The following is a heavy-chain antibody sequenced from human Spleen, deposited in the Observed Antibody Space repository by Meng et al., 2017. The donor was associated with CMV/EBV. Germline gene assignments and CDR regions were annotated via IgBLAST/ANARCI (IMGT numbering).Heavy chain of an antibody. CDR1: GFTFSSYG. CDR3: AKEGWFDP. Sequence: QGALVESGGGVVQPGGSLRLSCAASGFTFSSYGMHWVRQAPGKGLEWVAFIRYDGSNKYYADSVKGRFTISRDNSKNTLYLQMNSLRAEDTAVYYCAKEGWFDPWGQGTLVTVSS. V-gene: IGHV3-30*02. J-gene: IGHJ5*02. CDR2: IRYDGSNK.